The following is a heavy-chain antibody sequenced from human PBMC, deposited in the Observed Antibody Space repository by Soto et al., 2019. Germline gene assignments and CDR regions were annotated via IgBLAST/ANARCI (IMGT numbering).Heavy chain of an antibody. CDR2: IYPGDSDT. D-gene: IGHD2-21*02. Sequence: GESLTISCKGSGYSFTSYWIGWVRQMPGKGLEWMGIIYPGDSDTRYSPSFQGQVTISADTSISTAYLQWSSLKASDTAMYYCARHIVVVTAMMDYYYYGMEVGGQGTTITVSS. J-gene: IGHJ6*02. V-gene: IGHV5-51*01. CDR1: GYSFTSYW. CDR3: ARHIVVVTAMMDYYYYGMEV.